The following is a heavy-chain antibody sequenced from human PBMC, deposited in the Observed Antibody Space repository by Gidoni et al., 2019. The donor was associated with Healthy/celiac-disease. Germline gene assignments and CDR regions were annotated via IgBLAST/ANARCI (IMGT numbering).Heavy chain of an antibody. CDR3: ASTGGGYCSGGSCPGSYYYGMDV. CDR1: GYTFTSYA. CDR2: INTNTGNP. D-gene: IGHD2-15*01. Sequence: QVQLVQSGSELKKPGASVKVSCKASGYTFTSYAMNWVRQAPGQGLEWMGWINTNTGNPAYAQGFTGRFVFSLDTSVSTAYLQISSLKAEDTAVYYCASTGGGYCSGGSCPGSYYYGMDVWGQGTTVTVSS. J-gene: IGHJ6*02. V-gene: IGHV7-4-1*02.